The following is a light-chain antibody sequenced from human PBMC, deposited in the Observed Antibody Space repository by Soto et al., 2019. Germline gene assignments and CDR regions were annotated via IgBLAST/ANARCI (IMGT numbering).Light chain of an antibody. CDR2: GAS. J-gene: IGKJ5*01. CDR1: HIVSSSY. V-gene: IGKV3-20*01. CDR3: QQYGSSPPIT. Sequence: EIVLTQSPGTLSLSPGERATLSCRASHIVSSSYLAWYQQKPGQAPRLLIYGASSRATGIPDRFSGSGSGTDFTLTISRLELEDFAVYYCQQYGSSPPITFGQGTRLEIK.